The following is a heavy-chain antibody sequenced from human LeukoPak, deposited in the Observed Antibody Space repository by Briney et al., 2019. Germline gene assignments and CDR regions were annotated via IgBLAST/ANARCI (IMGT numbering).Heavy chain of an antibody. CDR3: AKALTSGWYLDAFNI. Sequence: GGSLRLSCAAPGFTFSSYGMHWVRQAPGKGLEWVAVISYDGSNKYYADSVKGRFTISRDNSKNTLFLEMNSLRAEDTAVYYCAKALTSGWYLDAFNIWGQGTMVTVSS. CDR1: GFTFSSYG. V-gene: IGHV3-30*18. J-gene: IGHJ3*02. CDR2: ISYDGSNK. D-gene: IGHD6-19*01.